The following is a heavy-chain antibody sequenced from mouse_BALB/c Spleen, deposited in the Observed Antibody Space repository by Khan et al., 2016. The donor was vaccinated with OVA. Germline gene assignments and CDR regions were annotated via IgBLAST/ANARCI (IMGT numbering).Heavy chain of an antibody. Sequence: QIQLVQSGPELKKPGETVKISCKASESTFTNYGMNWVKQAPGKGLKWMGWINTYNGEPTYADDFKGRFAFSLENSASTAYLTLNALKNENKATYVGARRNGMYDRYFDVWGAGTTVTVSS. V-gene: IGHV9-1*02. CDR1: ESTFTNYG. J-gene: IGHJ1*01. CDR2: INTYNGEP. CDR3: ARRNGMYDRYFDV. D-gene: IGHD2-14*01.